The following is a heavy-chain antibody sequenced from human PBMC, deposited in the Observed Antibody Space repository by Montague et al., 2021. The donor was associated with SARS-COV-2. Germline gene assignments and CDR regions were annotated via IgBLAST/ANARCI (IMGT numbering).Heavy chain of an antibody. D-gene: IGHD3-10*01. J-gene: IGHJ6*03. CDR2: INHGGIT. Sequence: SETLSLTCAVYGESFSGYHWNWIRQPPGKGLEWIGEINHGGITNYNPSLKSRLTISADTSKNQFSLKLASVAAADTAVYYCARLRDGVVPSPILGVGPYYSYYFIDAWGKGTPVTVSS. CDR3: ARLRDGVVPSPILGVGPYYSYYFIDA. CDR1: GESFSGYH. V-gene: IGHV4-34*01.